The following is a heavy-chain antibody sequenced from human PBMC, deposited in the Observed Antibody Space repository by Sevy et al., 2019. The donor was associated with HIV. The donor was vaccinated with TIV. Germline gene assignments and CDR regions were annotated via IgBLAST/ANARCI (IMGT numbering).Heavy chain of an antibody. CDR1: GFTFSSYS. D-gene: IGHD3-10*01. Sequence: GSLRLSCAASGFTFSSYSMNWVRQAPGKGLEWVSYISSSSTIYYADSVKGRFTISRDNAKNSLYLQMNSLRDEDTAVYYCARLHNYYGSGSYGLDYWGQGTLVTVSS. J-gene: IGHJ4*02. V-gene: IGHV3-48*02. CDR2: ISSSSTI. CDR3: ARLHNYYGSGSYGLDY.